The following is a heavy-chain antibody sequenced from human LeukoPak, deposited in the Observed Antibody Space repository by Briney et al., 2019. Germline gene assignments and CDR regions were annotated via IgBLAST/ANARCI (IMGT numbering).Heavy chain of an antibody. CDR1: GGSISSSSYY. CDR3: ARHRGIAAAGSEFDP. CDR2: IYYSGST. D-gene: IGHD6-13*01. J-gene: IGHJ5*02. Sequence: PSETLSLTCTVSGGSISSSSYYWRWIRQPPGKGLECIGSIYYSGSTYYNPSLKSRVTISVDTSKNQFSLKLSSVTAADTAVYYCARHRGIAAAGSEFDPWGQGTLVTVSS. V-gene: IGHV4-39*01.